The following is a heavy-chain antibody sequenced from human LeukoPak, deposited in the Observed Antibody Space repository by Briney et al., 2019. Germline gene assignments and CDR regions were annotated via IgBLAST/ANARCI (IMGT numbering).Heavy chain of an antibody. CDR3: ARGANFYYYGMDV. CDR1: GGSISSSSYY. CDR2: ISYSGNT. D-gene: IGHD4/OR15-4a*01. J-gene: IGHJ6*02. V-gene: IGHV4-39*07. Sequence: SETLSLTCTVSGGSISSSSYYWGWVRQPPGKGLEWIGSISYSGNTYYNPSLKSRVTISVDTSKNQFSLKLSSVTAADTAVYYCARGANFYYYGMDVWGQGTTVTVSS.